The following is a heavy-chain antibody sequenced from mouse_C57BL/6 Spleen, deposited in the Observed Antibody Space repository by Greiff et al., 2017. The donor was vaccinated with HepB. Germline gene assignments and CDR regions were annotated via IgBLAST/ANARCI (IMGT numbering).Heavy chain of an antibody. CDR2: INPSSGYT. D-gene: IGHD1-1*01. CDR1: GYTFTSYT. J-gene: IGHJ1*03. CDR3: ARGTTVVAPYWYFDV. Sequence: VQVVESGAELARPGASVKMSCKASGYTFTSYTMHWVKQRPGQGLEWIGNINPSSGYTKYNQKFKDKATLTADKSYSTAYMQLSSLTSEDSAVYYGARGTTVVAPYWYFDVWGTGTTVTVSS. V-gene: IGHV1-4*01.